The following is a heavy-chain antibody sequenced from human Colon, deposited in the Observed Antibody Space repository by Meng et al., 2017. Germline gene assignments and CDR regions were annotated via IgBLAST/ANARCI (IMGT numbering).Heavy chain of an antibody. CDR1: GFTFSSNY. CDR2: IYSSGSK. J-gene: IGHJ4*02. Sequence: GESLKISCAASGFTFSSNYISWVRQGPGMGLEWVSTIYSSGSKYYADSVQGRFTISRDSYQNTAFLQINSLRDEDTAMYYCARALYHIVRGYYFDYWGQGTLVTVSS. CDR3: ARALYHIVRGYYFDY. D-gene: IGHD2-21*01. V-gene: IGHV3-53*01.